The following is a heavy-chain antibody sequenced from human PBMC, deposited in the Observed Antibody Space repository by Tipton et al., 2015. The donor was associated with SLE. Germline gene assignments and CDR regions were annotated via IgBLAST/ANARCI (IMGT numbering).Heavy chain of an antibody. CDR1: GGPFSGYY. V-gene: IGHV4-34*01. CDR2: INHSGST. Sequence: TLSLTCAVYGGPFSGYYWSWIRQPPGKGLEWIGEINHSGSTNYNPSLKSRVTISVDTSKNQFSLKLSSVTAADTAVYYCARSDYSGSYDAFDIWGQGTMVTVSS. J-gene: IGHJ3*02. CDR3: ARSDYSGSYDAFDI. D-gene: IGHD1-26*01.